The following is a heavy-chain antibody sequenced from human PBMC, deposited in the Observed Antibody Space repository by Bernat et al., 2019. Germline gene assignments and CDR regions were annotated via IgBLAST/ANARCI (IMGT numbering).Heavy chain of an antibody. J-gene: IGHJ4*02. Sequence: EVQLLESGGGLVQPGGSLRLSCAASGFTYGNYAMSWVRQAPGKGLEWVSSISAGGGGTYFGDYVRGRFTISRDNSKNTLNLQMNSLRAEDTAVYYCAKEGYSRGVIDFWGQGTLVIVSS. V-gene: IGHV3-23*01. D-gene: IGHD6-13*01. CDR1: GFTYGNYA. CDR3: AKEGYSRGVIDF. CDR2: ISAGGGGT.